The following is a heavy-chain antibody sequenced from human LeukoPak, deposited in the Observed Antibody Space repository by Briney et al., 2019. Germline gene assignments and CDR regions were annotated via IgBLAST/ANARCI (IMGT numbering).Heavy chain of an antibody. CDR1: GFTFSSYS. Sequence: GGSLRLSCAASGFTFSSYSMNWVRQGPWKGLEWVSSISSSSSYIYYADSVKGRFTISRDNAKNSLYLQMNSLRAEDTAVYYCARGASSSGWSFDYWGQGTLVTVSS. D-gene: IGHD6-19*01. J-gene: IGHJ4*02. CDR3: ARGASSSGWSFDY. CDR2: ISSSSSYI. V-gene: IGHV3-21*01.